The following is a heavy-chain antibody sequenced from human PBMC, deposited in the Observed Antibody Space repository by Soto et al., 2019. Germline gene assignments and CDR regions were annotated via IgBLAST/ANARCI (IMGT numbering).Heavy chain of an antibody. J-gene: IGHJ4*02. CDR3: ARSIGSSSFYCDF. CDR2: FIPVFGTT. D-gene: IGHD6-6*01. CDR1: VGTFSNYA. Sequence: QVQLVQSGAEVKKPGSSVKVSCKASVGTFSNYAISWVRQAPGQGLEWMGGFIPVFGTTHYAQKFEGRVTITADDSTNTDMDLRGLRSEDTALYYCARSIGSSSFYCDFWGQGTLIPVSS. V-gene: IGHV1-69*01.